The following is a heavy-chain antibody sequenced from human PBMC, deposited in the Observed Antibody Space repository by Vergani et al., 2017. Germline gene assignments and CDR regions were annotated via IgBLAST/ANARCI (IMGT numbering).Heavy chain of an antibody. CDR3: ARAHCFWSGYYLPRGRYYYYGMDV. CDR1: GGSFSGYY. Sequence: LQLQQWGAGLLKPSETLSLTCAVYGGSFSGYYWSWIRQPPGKGLEWIGEINQSGSTNYNPALKSRATISVATSKNQFSLKLSSVTAADTAVYYCARAHCFWSGYYLPRGRYYYYGMDVWGHGTMVTVSS. D-gene: IGHD3-3*01. CDR2: INQSGST. V-gene: IGHV4-34*01. J-gene: IGHJ6*02.